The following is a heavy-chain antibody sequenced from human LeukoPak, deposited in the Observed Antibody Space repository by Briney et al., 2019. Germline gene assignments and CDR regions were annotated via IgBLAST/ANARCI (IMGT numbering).Heavy chain of an antibody. D-gene: IGHD3-10*01. CDR1: GFTFSDYY. J-gene: IGHJ4*02. V-gene: IGHV3-11*01. Sequence: GGSLRLSCAASGFTFSDYYMSWIRQAPGKGLEWVPYISSSGSTIYYADSVKGRFTISRDNAKNSLYLQMNSLRAEDTAVYYCARDPRYYYGSGSYQDYWGQGTLVTVSS. CDR3: ARDPRYYYGSGSYQDY. CDR2: ISSSGSTI.